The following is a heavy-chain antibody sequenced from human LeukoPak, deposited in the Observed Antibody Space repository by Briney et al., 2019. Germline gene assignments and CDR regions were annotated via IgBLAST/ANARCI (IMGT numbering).Heavy chain of an antibody. V-gene: IGHV4-39*07. J-gene: IGHJ6*03. CDR1: GGSISTTNYY. CDR3: AREIYYYYYMDV. Sequence: SETLSLTCTVSGGSISTTNYYWGWIRQSPGKGLEWFGCVYYSGSTYYNPSLKSRVTISVDTSKNQFSLKLSSVTAADTAVYYCAREIYYYYYMDVWGKGTTVTISS. CDR2: VYYSGST.